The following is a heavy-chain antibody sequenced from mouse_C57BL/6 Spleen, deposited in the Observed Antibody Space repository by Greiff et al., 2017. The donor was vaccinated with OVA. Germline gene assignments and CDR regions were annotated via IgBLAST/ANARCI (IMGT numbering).Heavy chain of an antibody. CDR3: ARKGDYGSSKAWFAY. CDR1: GYTFTSYW. CDR2: IDPSDSYT. V-gene: IGHV1-50*01. D-gene: IGHD1-1*01. Sequence: QVQLKQPGAELVKPGASVKLSCKASGYTFTSYWMQWVKQRPGQGLEWIGEIDPSDSYTNYNQKFKGKATLTVDTSSSTAYMQLSSLTSEDSAVYYCARKGDYGSSKAWFAYWGQGTLVTVSA. J-gene: IGHJ3*01.